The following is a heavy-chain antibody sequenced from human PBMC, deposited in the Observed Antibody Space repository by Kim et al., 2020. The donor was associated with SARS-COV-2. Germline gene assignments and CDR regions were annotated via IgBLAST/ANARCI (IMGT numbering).Heavy chain of an antibody. D-gene: IGHD3-16*01. CDR3: AKDGSTYVYTHLFDY. V-gene: IGHV3-33*06. J-gene: IGHJ4*02. Sequence: DSVKGRFTISRDNSKNTLYLQMNSLRAEDTAVYYCAKDGSTYVYTHLFDYWGQGTLVTVSS.